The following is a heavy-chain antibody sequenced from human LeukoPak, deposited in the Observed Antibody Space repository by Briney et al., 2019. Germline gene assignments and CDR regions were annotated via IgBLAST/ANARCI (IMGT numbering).Heavy chain of an antibody. D-gene: IGHD3-22*01. J-gene: IGHJ4*02. CDR1: GFTFSNYA. CDR3: AKDPYYYDTSGYNGDY. CDR2: ISGSGGST. V-gene: IGHV3-23*01. Sequence: GGSLRLSCAASGFTFSNYAMSWVRQAPGKGLEWVSSISGSGGSTYYADSVKGRFTISRDNSKNTLFLQMSSLRAEDTAVYYCAKDPYYYDTSGYNGDYWGQGTLVTVSS.